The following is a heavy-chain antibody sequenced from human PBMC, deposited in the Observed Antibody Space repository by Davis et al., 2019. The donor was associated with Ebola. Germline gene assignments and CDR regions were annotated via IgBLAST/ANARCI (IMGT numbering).Heavy chain of an antibody. Sequence: GESLKISCAASGFTFSSYGMHWVRQAPGKGLEWVAVIWYDGSNKYYADSVKGRFTISRDNSKNTLYLQMNSLRAEDTAVYYCARSILRFYGMDVWGQGTTVTVSS. CDR3: ARSILRFYGMDV. V-gene: IGHV3-33*01. J-gene: IGHJ6*02. D-gene: IGHD3-3*01. CDR2: IWYDGSNK. CDR1: GFTFSSYG.